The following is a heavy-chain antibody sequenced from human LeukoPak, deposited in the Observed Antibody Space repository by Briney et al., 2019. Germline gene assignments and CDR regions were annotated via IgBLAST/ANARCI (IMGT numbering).Heavy chain of an antibody. CDR3: ARDLSDYYGSGSYRPIDAFDI. D-gene: IGHD3-10*01. Sequence: SETLSLTCAVYGGSLSGYYWSWIRQPPGKGLEWIGEINHSGSPNYNPSLKGRVTISIDTSKNQFSLKLSPVTAADTAVYYCARDLSDYYGSGSYRPIDAFDIWGQGTMVTVSS. J-gene: IGHJ3*02. CDR1: GGSLSGYY. V-gene: IGHV4-34*01. CDR2: INHSGSP.